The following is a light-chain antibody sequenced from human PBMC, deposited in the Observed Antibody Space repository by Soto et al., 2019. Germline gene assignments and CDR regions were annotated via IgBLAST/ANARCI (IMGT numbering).Light chain of an antibody. Sequence: QSALTQPPSVSGAPGQRVTISCTGCSSNIGAGYDVHWYQQLPGTAPKLLIYHNSNRPSGVPDRFSGSKSGTSASPAITGLQAEDEADYYCQSYDSSLSGSRVFGTGTKVTVL. V-gene: IGLV1-40*01. J-gene: IGLJ1*01. CDR3: QSYDSSLSGSRV. CDR1: SSNIGAGYD. CDR2: HNS.